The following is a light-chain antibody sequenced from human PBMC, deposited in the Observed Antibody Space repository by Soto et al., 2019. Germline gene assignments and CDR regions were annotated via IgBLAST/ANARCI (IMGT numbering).Light chain of an antibody. Sequence: QSALTQPASVSGSPGQSITISCTGTSSDVGAYNYVSWYQQYPGKAPKLMIYDVTNRPSGVSNRFSGSKSGNTASLTISGLQAEDEADYYCSSHTSSSTLVLFGGGTQVTVL. V-gene: IGLV2-14*01. J-gene: IGLJ3*02. CDR3: SSHTSSSTLVL. CDR2: DVT. CDR1: SSDVGAYNY.